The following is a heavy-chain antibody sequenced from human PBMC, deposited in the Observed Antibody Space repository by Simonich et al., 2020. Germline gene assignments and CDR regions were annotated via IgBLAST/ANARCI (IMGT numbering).Heavy chain of an antibody. D-gene: IGHD7-27*01. CDR2: INPNRGGT. J-gene: IGHJ3*02. Sequence: QVQLVQSGAEVKKPGASVKVSCTASGYTFTGYYMHWVRQAPGKGLEWLGGINPNRGGTNYAQKLQGRVTMTRDTSISTAYMELSRLRSDDTAVYYCARGPRWTGDDAFDIWGQGTMVTVSS. V-gene: IGHV1-2*02. CDR3: ARGPRWTGDDAFDI. CDR1: GYTFTGYY.